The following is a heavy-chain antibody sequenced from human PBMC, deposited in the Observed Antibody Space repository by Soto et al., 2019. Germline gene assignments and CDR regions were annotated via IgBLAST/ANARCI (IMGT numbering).Heavy chain of an antibody. CDR2: IYYSGST. Sequence: PSETLSLTCTVSGGSISSYYWIWIRQPPGKGLEWIGYIYYSGSTNYNPSLKSRVTISVDTSKNQFSLKLSSVTAADTAVYYCARVGGYYDSSGYPFDYWGQGTLVTVSS. D-gene: IGHD3-22*01. CDR3: ARVGGYYDSSGYPFDY. J-gene: IGHJ4*02. CDR1: GGSISSYY. V-gene: IGHV4-59*01.